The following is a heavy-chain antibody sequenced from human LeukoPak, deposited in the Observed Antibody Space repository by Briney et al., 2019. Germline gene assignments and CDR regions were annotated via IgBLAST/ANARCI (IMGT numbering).Heavy chain of an antibody. Sequence: GRSLRPSCAASGFTFSSYAMHWVRQAPGKGLEWVAVISYDGSNKYYADSVKGRFTISRDNSKNTLYLQMNSLRAEDTAVYYCARGLLTGYDFWSGYQDYWGQGTLVTVSS. CDR3: ARGLLTGYDFWSGYQDY. CDR1: GFTFSSYA. V-gene: IGHV3-30-3*01. CDR2: ISYDGSNK. J-gene: IGHJ4*02. D-gene: IGHD3-3*01.